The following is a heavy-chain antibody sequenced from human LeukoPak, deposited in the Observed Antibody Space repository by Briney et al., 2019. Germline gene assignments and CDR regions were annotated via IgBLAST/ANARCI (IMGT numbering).Heavy chain of an antibody. Sequence: GESLKISCKGSGYSFTGYWIGWVRQMPGKGLEWMGIIYPGDSDTRYSPSFQGQVTISADKSISTAYLQWSSLKASDTAMYYRARLVVVIRSHARERYFDLWGRGTLVTVSS. CDR1: GYSFTGYW. CDR2: IYPGDSDT. D-gene: IGHD3-22*01. V-gene: IGHV5-51*01. J-gene: IGHJ2*01. CDR3: ARLVVVIRSHARERYFDL.